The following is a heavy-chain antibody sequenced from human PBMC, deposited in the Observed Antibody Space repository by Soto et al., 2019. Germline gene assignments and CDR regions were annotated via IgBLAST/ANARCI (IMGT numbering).Heavy chain of an antibody. Sequence: EVQLVESGGGLVKPGGSLRLSCAASGFNFAIYSMNWVRQAPGKGPEWASSINSGSRYIYYADSVKGRFTISRDNAKNSLYLQMDSLRVEDTAIYYCARANYDPGRRAASAFWGQGALVTVSS. J-gene: IGHJ4*02. CDR3: ARANYDPGRRAASAF. D-gene: IGHD6-25*01. V-gene: IGHV3-21*01. CDR1: GFNFAIYS. CDR2: INSGSRYI.